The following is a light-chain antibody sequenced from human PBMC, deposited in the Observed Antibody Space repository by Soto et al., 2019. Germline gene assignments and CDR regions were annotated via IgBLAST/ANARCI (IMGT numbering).Light chain of an antibody. CDR1: QSVSSK. V-gene: IGKV3-15*01. Sequence: EIVMTQSPATLPVSPGERATLSCRASQSVSSKLAWYQQKPGQGPRLLIYGAFTSAAGIPARFSGSGSGTEFTLTITTLQTEDFAVYYGQPDCTWLWTVGQGTKVESK. CDR2: GAF. CDR3: QPDCTWLWT. J-gene: IGKJ1*01.